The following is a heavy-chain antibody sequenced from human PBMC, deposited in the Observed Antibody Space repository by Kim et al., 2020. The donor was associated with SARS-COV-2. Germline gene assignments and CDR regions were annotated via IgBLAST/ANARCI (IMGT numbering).Heavy chain of an antibody. V-gene: IGHV3-7*03. J-gene: IGHJ4*02. CDR3: ARDVSGFDY. Sequence: SEKYYVDSVKGAFTITRDNAKNSLYLQMNSLRAEDTAVYYCARDVSGFDYWGQGTLVTVSS. CDR2: SEK.